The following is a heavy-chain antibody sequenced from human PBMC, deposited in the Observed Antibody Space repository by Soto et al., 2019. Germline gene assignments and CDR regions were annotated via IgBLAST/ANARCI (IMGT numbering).Heavy chain of an antibody. CDR3: AREPPMAVAP. J-gene: IGHJ4*02. CDR2: ISAYNGNT. CDR1: GYTFTSYC. D-gene: IGHD6-19*01. V-gene: IGHV1-18*01. Sequence: ASVKVSCKASGYTFTSYCINWVRQAPGQGLEWMGWISAYNGNTNYAQKLQGRVTMTTETSTSTAYMELRSLRSDDTAVYYCAREPPMAVAPWGQGTLVXVSS.